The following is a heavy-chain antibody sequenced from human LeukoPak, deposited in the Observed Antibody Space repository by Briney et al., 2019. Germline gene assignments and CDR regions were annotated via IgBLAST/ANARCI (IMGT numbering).Heavy chain of an antibody. D-gene: IGHD2-15*01. CDR1: GGSFSGYY. V-gene: IGHV4-34*01. CDR3: ARVAYCSGCSCYPYYYYVMDV. Sequence: SETLSLTCAVYGGSFSGYYWRWLRHPPGKGLEWFGEINHSGSTNYNPSLKSRVTISVDTSKNQFSLKLSSVTAADRAVYYCARVAYCSGCSCYPYYYYVMDVWGQGTTVTVSS. CDR2: INHSGST. J-gene: IGHJ6*02.